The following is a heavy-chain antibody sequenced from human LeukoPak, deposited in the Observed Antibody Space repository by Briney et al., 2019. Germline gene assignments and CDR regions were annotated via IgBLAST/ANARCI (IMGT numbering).Heavy chain of an antibody. CDR2: IYPGDSDT. CDR1: GYRFTSYW. CDR3: ARRGDTAVISDY. D-gene: IGHD5-18*01. Sequence: GESLKISCKGSGYRFTSYWIAWVRQMPGEGLEGLGIIYPGDSDTRYSPSFQGQVTISADKSISTAYLQWSSLKASDTAMYYCARRGDTAVISDYWGQGTLVTVSS. J-gene: IGHJ4*02. V-gene: IGHV5-51*01.